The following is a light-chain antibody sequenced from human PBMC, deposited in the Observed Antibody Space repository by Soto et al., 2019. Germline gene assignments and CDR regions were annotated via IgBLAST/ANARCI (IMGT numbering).Light chain of an antibody. CDR2: EGS. J-gene: IGLJ2*01. CDR3: CSFPGSSRV. V-gene: IGLV2-23*01. Sequence: QSALTQPASVSGSPGQSITISCTGTSSDVGSYNLVSWYQQHPGKAPKLMIYEGSKRPSGVSNRFSGSKSGNTASLTISGLQAEDEADYYGCSFPGSSRVFGGGTKLTVL. CDR1: SSDVGSYNL.